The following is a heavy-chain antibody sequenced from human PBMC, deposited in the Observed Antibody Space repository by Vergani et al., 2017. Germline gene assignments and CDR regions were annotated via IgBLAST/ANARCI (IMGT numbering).Heavy chain of an antibody. CDR3: AKAGITIFGVVIKVHYMDV. Sequence: EVQLLESGGGLVQPGGSLRLSCAASGFTFSSYAMSWVRQAPGKGLEWVSAIIGSGGRKYYADSVKGRFTISRDNAKTTLYLQMNSLRAEDTAVYYCAKAGITIFGVVIKVHYMDVWGKGTTVTVSS. CDR1: GFTFSSYA. D-gene: IGHD3-3*01. V-gene: IGHV3-23*01. CDR2: IIGSGGRK. J-gene: IGHJ6*03.